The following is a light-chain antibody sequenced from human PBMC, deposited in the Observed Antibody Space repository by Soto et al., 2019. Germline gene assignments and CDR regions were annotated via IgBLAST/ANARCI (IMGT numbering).Light chain of an antibody. V-gene: IGKV3-15*01. CDR3: QQYNTWPPIT. CDR2: GAS. Sequence: EIVMTQSTATLSVSPGERATLSCSASQSVSSKLAWYQQKPGQAPRFLIYGASTRATGIPARFSGSGSGTEFTLTISSLQSEDFAVYYCQQYNTWPPITFGQGTRLEI. J-gene: IGKJ5*01. CDR1: QSVSSK.